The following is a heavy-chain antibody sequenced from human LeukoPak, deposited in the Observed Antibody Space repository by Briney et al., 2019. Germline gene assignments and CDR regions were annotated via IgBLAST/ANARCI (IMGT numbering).Heavy chain of an antibody. D-gene: IGHD3-16*01. CDR3: ARQGGVYTYDY. CDR2: IYPGDSDT. V-gene: IGHV5-51*01. CDR1: GYSFTSYW. Sequence: GESLKISCKGSGYSFTSYWIAWVRQMPGKGLEWMGIIYPGDSDTRYSPSFQGQVTISVDKSISTAFLQWSSLEASDIAMYYCARQGGVYTYDYWGQGTLVTVSS. J-gene: IGHJ4*02.